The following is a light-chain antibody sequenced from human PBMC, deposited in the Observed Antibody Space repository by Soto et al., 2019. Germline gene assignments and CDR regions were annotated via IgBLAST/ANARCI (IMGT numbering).Light chain of an antibody. J-gene: IGKJ1*01. V-gene: IGKV1-9*01. CDR2: EAS. Sequence: DIQLTQSPSLLSASVGDRVTITCRASHDISTYLAWYQQKPGKAPKLMIYEASTLQSGVPSRFSGSGSGTDFTLTISSLQPDDFATYYCQKYNSAPRTFGQGTKVDIK. CDR1: HDISTY. CDR3: QKYNSAPRT.